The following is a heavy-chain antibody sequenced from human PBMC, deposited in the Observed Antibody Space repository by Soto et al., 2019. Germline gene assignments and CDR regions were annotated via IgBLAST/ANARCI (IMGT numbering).Heavy chain of an antibody. V-gene: IGHV4-38-2*01. CDR2: IYHSGST. D-gene: IGHD3-22*01. CDR3: ARGGERITMIVVAPDY. J-gene: IGHJ4*02. CDR1: GYSISSGYY. Sequence: SETLSLTCAVSGYSISSGYYWGWIRQPPGKGLEWIGSIYHSGSTYYNPSLKSRVTISVDTSKNQFSLKLSSVTAADTAVYYCARGGERITMIVVAPDYWGQGTLVTVSS.